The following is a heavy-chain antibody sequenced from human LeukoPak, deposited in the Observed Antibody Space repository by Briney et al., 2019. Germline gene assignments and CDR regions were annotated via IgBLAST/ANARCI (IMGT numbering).Heavy chain of an antibody. D-gene: IGHD6-19*01. V-gene: IGHV4-34*01. Sequence: SETLSLTCAVYGGSFSGYYWSWIRQPPGKGLEWIGEINHSGSTNYNPSLMSRVTISVDTSKNQFSLKLSSVTAADTAVYYCARDTVAGTYSDAFDIWGQGTMVTVSS. CDR3: ARDTVAGTYSDAFDI. CDR1: GGSFSGYY. J-gene: IGHJ3*02. CDR2: INHSGST.